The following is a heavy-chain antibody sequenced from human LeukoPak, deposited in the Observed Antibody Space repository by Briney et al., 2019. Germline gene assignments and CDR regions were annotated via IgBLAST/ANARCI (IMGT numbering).Heavy chain of an antibody. V-gene: IGHV3-23*01. CDR1: GFTFSSYA. CDR3: AKDPGVGYQLLLYYFDY. Sequence: GGSLRLSCAASGFTFSSYAMSWVRQAPGKGLEWVSAISGSGGSTYYADSVKGRFTISRDNSKNTLYLQMNSLRAEDTAVYYCAKDPGVGYQLLLYYFDYWGQGTLVTVSS. J-gene: IGHJ4*02. CDR2: ISGSGGST. D-gene: IGHD2-2*01.